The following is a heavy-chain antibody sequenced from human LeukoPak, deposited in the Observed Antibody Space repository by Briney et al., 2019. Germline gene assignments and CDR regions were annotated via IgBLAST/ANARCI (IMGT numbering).Heavy chain of an antibody. V-gene: IGHV1-46*01. CDR1: GYTFTSYY. CDR3: ATSVLWPGDY. CDR2: INPSGGST. D-gene: IGHD2-21*01. Sequence: GASVKVSCKASGYTFTSYYMHWVRQAPGQGLEWMGIINPSGGSTSYAQKFQGRVTMTRDTSASTAYMELSSLRSEDTAVYYCATSVLWPGDYWGQGTLVTVSS. J-gene: IGHJ4*02.